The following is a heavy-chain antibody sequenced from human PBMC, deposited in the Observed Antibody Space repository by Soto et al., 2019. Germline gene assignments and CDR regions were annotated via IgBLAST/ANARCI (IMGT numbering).Heavy chain of an antibody. J-gene: IGHJ4*02. Sequence: PGGSLRLSCAASGFTFRNYAMSWVRQAPGKGLEWVSAISGSGGSTFYADSVKGRFTISRDNSKNTLYLQMNSLRAEDTAVYYCAKEGDYFGSGSYFHFTLYFDYWGQGALVTVSS. CDR1: GFTFRNYA. D-gene: IGHD3-10*01. CDR2: ISGSGGST. CDR3: AKEGDYFGSGSYFHFTLYFDY. V-gene: IGHV3-23*01.